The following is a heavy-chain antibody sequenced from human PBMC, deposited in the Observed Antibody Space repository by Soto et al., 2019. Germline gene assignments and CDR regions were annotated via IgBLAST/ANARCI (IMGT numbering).Heavy chain of an antibody. CDR2: INHSGST. CDR1: GGSFSGYY. D-gene: IGHD6-19*01. V-gene: IGHV4-34*01. J-gene: IGHJ6*04. Sequence: SETLSLTCAVYGGSFSGYYWSWIRQPPGKGLEWIGEINHSGSTNYNPSLKSRVTISVDTSKNQFSLKLSSVTAADTAVYYCARAKGGAVAGKKYYYCGRDVWGKGTTVTGPS. CDR3: ARAKGGAVAGKKYYYCGRDV.